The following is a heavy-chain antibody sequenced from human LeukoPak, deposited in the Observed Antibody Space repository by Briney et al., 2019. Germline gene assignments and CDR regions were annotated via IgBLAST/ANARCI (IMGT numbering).Heavy chain of an antibody. V-gene: IGHV3-23*01. D-gene: IGHD3-10*01. J-gene: IGHJ4*02. CDR1: GFTFSSYG. CDR2: ISGSGGST. CDR3: AKDDAWLRFGE. Sequence: GGTLRLSCAASGFTFSSYGMSWVRQAPGKGLEWVSAISGSGGSTYYADSVKGRFTISRDNSKNTLYLEVISLTAEDTAVYYCAKDDAWLRFGEWSQGTLVTVSS.